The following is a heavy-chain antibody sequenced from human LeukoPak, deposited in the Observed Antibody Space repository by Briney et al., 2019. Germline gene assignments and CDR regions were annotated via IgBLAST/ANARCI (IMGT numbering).Heavy chain of an antibody. CDR2: IHYSGST. CDR1: GGSISSHY. D-gene: IGHD6-13*01. Sequence: SETLSLTCTVSGGSISSHYWSWIRQPPGKGLEWIGYIHYSGSTNYNPSLRSRVIISVDTSKNQFSLKLSSVTAADTAVYYCGREGSSWSYMDVWGKGTTVTVPS. J-gene: IGHJ6*03. V-gene: IGHV4-59*11. CDR3: GREGSSWSYMDV.